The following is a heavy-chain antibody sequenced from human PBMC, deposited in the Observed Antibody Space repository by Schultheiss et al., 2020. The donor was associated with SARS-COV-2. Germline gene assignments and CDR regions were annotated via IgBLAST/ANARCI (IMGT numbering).Heavy chain of an antibody. V-gene: IGHV3-23*01. CDR2: ISGSGGST. Sequence: GGSLRLSCAASGFTFDDYAMHWVRQAPGKGLEWVSAISGSGGSTYYADSVKGRFTISRDNSKNTLYLQMNSLRAEDTAVYYCARDTPLITIFGVAPGVDAFDIWGQGTMVTVAS. D-gene: IGHD3-3*01. CDR3: ARDTPLITIFGVAPGVDAFDI. CDR1: GFTFDDYA. J-gene: IGHJ3*02.